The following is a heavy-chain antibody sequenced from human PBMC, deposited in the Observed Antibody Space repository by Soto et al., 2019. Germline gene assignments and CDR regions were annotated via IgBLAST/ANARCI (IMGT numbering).Heavy chain of an antibody. CDR3: ARGGENDFWSGYKYYFDY. D-gene: IGHD3-3*01. J-gene: IGHJ4*02. Sequence: SETLSLTCAVSGYSISSGYYWGWIRQPPGKGLEWIGSIYHSGSTYYNPSLKSRVTISVDTSKNQFSLKLSSVTAADTAVYYCARGGENDFWSGYKYYFDYWGQGTLVT. V-gene: IGHV4-38-2*01. CDR1: GYSISSGYY. CDR2: IYHSGST.